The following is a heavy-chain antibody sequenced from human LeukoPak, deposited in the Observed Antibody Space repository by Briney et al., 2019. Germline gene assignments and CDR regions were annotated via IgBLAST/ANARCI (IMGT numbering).Heavy chain of an antibody. D-gene: IGHD5-24*01. CDR1: GFTFNSYA. Sequence: GGSLRLSCAASGFTFNSYAMSWVRQAPGKGLEWVSAISGSGGSTYYADSVKGRFTISRDNSKNTLYLQMNSLRAEDTAVYYCAKSGWVEYYFDYWGQGTLVTVSS. J-gene: IGHJ4*02. CDR3: AKSGWVEYYFDY. V-gene: IGHV3-23*01. CDR2: ISGSGGST.